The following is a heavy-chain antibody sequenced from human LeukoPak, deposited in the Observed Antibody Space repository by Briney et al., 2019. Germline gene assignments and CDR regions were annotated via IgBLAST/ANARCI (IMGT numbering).Heavy chain of an antibody. CDR3: ARGSVVSLRYFDY. J-gene: IGHJ4*02. Sequence: ASVKASCKASGGTFSSYAISWVRQVPGQGLEWMGGIIPIFGTANYAQKFQGRVTITADESTSTAYMELSSLRSEDTAVYYCARGSVVSLRYFDYWGQGTLVTVSS. CDR1: GGTFSSYA. CDR2: IIPIFGTA. D-gene: IGHD3-22*01. V-gene: IGHV1-69*13.